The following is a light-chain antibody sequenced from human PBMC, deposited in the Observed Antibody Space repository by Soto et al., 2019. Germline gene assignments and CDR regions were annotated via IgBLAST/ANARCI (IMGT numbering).Light chain of an antibody. J-gene: IGKJ3*01. V-gene: IGKV1-27*01. CDR3: QKYDSVPFT. CDR2: TAS. CDR1: QGISNH. Sequence: DFQMTQSPSSLSASVGDRVTITCRASQGISNHLAWYQQKPGKLPQLLIYTASALQSGVPSRFSGSRSGTDFTITISSLQPDDVATYYCQKYDSVPFTFGPGTKVDIK.